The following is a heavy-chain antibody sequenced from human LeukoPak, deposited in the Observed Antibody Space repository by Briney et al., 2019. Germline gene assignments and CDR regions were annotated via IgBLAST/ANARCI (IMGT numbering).Heavy chain of an antibody. V-gene: IGHV4-59*08. CDR3: ARRGYYDDSGYNFFDT. CDR2: IYSSGST. Sequence: SETLSLTCTVSGGSISSYYWSWIRQTPGKGLEWIGYIYSSGSTNYCPSLKSRVTISVDTSKNQFSLKLSSVTAADTAVYYCARRGYYDDSGYNFFDTWGQGTLVTVSS. D-gene: IGHD3-22*01. CDR1: GGSISSYY. J-gene: IGHJ4*02.